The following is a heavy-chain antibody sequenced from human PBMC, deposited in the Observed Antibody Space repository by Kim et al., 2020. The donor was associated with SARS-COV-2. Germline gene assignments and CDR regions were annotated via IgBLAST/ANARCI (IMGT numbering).Heavy chain of an antibody. V-gene: IGHV4-31*03. CDR3: AGDPLKNPVPLGYYYYYAMDV. J-gene: IGHJ6*02. Sequence: SETLSLTCTVSGGSISSGGYYWSWIRQHPGKGLEWIGYIYYSGSTYYNPSLKSRVTISVDTSKNQFSLKLCSVTAADTAVYYCAGDPLKNPVPLGYYYYYAMDVWGQGTTVTVSS. CDR2: IYYSGST. CDR1: GGSISSGGYY.